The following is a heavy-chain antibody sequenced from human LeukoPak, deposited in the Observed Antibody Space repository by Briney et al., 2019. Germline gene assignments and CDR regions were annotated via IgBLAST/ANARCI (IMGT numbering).Heavy chain of an antibody. CDR3: ARGGGDDAFDI. V-gene: IGHV3-66*01. Sequence: GGSLRLSCAASGFTFSSYAMSWVRQAPGKGLEWVSVIYSGGSTYYADSVKGRFSISRDKSKNALYVQMNTLRAEDTAVYYCARGGGDDAFDIWGQGTMVTVSS. CDR1: GFTFSSYA. CDR2: IYSGGST. D-gene: IGHD3-16*01. J-gene: IGHJ3*02.